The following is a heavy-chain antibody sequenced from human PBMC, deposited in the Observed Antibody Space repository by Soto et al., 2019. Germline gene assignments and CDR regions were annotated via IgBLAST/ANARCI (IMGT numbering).Heavy chain of an antibody. CDR3: ATSYDSGFDP. D-gene: IGHD5-12*01. J-gene: IGHJ5*02. V-gene: IGHV1-18*04. Sequence: GASVKVSCKASGYSFSSYGISWVRQAPGQGLEWMGWISANNGNTNYAPKFQGRVTMTTDTSTSTAYMELRSLRSGDTAVYYCATSYDSGFDPWGQGTLVTVS. CDR1: GYSFSSYG. CDR2: ISANNGNT.